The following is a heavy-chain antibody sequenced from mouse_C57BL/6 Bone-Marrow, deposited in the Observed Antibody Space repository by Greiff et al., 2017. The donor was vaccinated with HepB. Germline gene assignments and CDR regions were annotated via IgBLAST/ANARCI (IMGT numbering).Heavy chain of an antibody. Sequence: QVQLQQPGAELVRPGSSVKLSCKASGYTFTSYWMDWMKQRPGQGLEWIGNIYPSDSETHYNQKFKDKATLTVDKSSSTDYMQLSSLTSEDSAVYYGASGDYYVPVDYWGQGTTLTVSS. CDR1: GYTFTSYW. D-gene: IGHD1-1*01. J-gene: IGHJ2*01. V-gene: IGHV1-61*01. CDR2: IYPSDSET. CDR3: ASGDYYVPVDY.